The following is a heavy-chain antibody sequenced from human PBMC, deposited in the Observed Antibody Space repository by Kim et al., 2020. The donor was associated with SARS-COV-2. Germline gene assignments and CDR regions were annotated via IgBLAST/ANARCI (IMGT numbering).Heavy chain of an antibody. CDR2: IIPIFGTA. J-gene: IGHJ4*02. CDR1: GGTFSSYA. V-gene: IGHV1-69*13. Sequence: SVKVSCKASGGTFSSYAISWVRQAPGQGLEWMGGIIPIFGTANYAQKFQGRVTITADESTSTAYMELSSLRSEDTAVYYCARAGPLKYYDIFTGYYPFDYWGQGTLVTVSS. D-gene: IGHD3-9*01. CDR3: ARAGPLKYYDIFTGYYPFDY.